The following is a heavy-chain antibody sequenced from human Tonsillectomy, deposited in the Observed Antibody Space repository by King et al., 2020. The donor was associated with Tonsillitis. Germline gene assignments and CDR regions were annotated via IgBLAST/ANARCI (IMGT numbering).Heavy chain of an antibody. Sequence: QVQLQQWGAGLLKPSETLSLTCAVYGGSFSGYYWSWIRQPPGKGLEWIGEINHSGGTNYNPSLKSRVTISVDTSKNQFSLKLNSVTAADTAVYYCARGGQDFWSGPIRNWFDPWGQRSLVTVSS. V-gene: IGHV4-34*01. CDR3: ARGGQDFWSGPIRNWFDP. D-gene: IGHD3-3*01. CDR2: INHSGGT. CDR1: GGSFSGYY. J-gene: IGHJ5*02.